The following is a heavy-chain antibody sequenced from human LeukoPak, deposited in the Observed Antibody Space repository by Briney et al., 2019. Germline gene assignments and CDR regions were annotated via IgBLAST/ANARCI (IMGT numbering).Heavy chain of an antibody. J-gene: IGHJ4*02. CDR2: INPNGGST. D-gene: IGHD3-22*01. V-gene: IGHV1-46*01. CDR1: GYTLTSYY. Sequence: ASVKVSCKASGYTLTSYYMHWVRQAPGQGLEWMGIINPNGGSTTYAQKFRGRVTMTRDPSTTTVYMELSSLRSEDTAVYYCASGYYYDSSGYRTKYYFDYWGQGTLVTVSS. CDR3: ASGYYYDSSGYRTKYYFDY.